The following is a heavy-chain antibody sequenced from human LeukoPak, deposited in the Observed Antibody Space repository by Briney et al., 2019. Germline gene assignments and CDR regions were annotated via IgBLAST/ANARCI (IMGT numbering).Heavy chain of an antibody. CDR2: ISGSGGST. CDR1: GFTFSSYA. CDR3: AKDSPRITGTAY. D-gene: IGHD1-7*01. V-gene: IGHV3-23*01. Sequence: HPGGSLRLTCAASGFTFSSYAMSWVRQAPGKGLEWVSAISGSGGSTYYADSVKGRFTISRDNSKNTLYLQMNSLRAEDTAVYYCAKDSPRITGTAYWGQGTLVTVSS. J-gene: IGHJ4*02.